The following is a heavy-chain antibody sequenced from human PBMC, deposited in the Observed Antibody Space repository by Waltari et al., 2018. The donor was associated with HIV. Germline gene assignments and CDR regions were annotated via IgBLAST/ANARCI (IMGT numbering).Heavy chain of an antibody. V-gene: IGHV1-46*01. CDR1: GYTFTNFY. J-gene: IGHJ4*02. CDR3: ARGFSGFDY. CDR2: IDPSGGRT. Sequence: QVQLVQSGAEVKKPGASVKVSCKASGYTFTNFYMHWVRQAPGQGLDWMGRIDPSGGRTVYARKCQGRVTMTRDTSTSTLYMELSSLRSEDTAVYYCARGFSGFDYWGQGTLVTVSS.